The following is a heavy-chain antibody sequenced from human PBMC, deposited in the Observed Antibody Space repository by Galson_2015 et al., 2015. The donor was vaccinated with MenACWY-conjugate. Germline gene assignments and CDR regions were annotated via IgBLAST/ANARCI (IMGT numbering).Heavy chain of an antibody. CDR3: VTEGRSSAWNNWYFDL. D-gene: IGHD1/OR15-1a*01. V-gene: IGHV3-13*01. Sequence: SLRLSCAASGFTFSTYDMHWVRQAPGEGLEWVSAIGVGADTYYSDSVRGRFTISRENAKNSLYLQMNSLTAGDTAVYYCVTEGRSSAWNNWYFDLWGRCTLVTVSS. J-gene: IGHJ2*01. CDR2: IGVGADT. CDR1: GFTFSTYD.